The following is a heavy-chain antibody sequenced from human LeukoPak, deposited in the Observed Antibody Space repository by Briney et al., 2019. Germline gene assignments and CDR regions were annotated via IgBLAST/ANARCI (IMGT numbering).Heavy chain of an antibody. CDR1: GLTFSSYS. CDR3: ARDFTCGGDCYLYYFDY. CDR2: ISSSSSYI. J-gene: IGHJ4*02. V-gene: IGHV3-21*01. Sequence: GGSLRLSCAASGLTFSSYSMNWVRQAPGKGLEWVSSISSSSSYIYYADSVKGRSTISRDNAKNSLYLQMNSLRAEDTAIYYCARDFTCGGDCYLYYFDYWGQGTLVTVSS. D-gene: IGHD2-21*02.